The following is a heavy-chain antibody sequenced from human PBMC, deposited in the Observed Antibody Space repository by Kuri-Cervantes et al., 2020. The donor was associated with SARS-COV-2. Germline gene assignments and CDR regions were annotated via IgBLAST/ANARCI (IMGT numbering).Heavy chain of an antibody. CDR3: ATLGVWDY. Sequence: ASVKVSCKASGYTFTSYYMHWVRQAPGQGLEWMGIINPSGGSTSYAQKFQGRVTMTEDTSTDTAYMDLSSLRSEDTAVYYCATLGVWDYWGQGTLVTVSS. V-gene: IGHV1-46*01. D-gene: IGHD2-21*01. J-gene: IGHJ4*02. CDR1: GYTFTSYY. CDR2: INPSGGST.